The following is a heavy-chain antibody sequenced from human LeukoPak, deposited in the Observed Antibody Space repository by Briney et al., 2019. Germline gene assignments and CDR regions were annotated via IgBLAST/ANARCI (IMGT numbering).Heavy chain of an antibody. J-gene: IGHJ4*02. V-gene: IGHV3-15*01. D-gene: IGHD5-12*01. CDR3: TTGLQGGYDSNADY. CDR2: IKSKTDGGTT. Sequence: GGSLRLSCAASGFTFSNAWMSWVRQAPGKGLEWVGRIKSKTDGGTTDYAAPVKGRFTISRDDSKNTLYLQMNSLKTEDTAVYYCTTGLQGGYDSNADYWGQGTLVTVSS. CDR1: GFTFSNAW.